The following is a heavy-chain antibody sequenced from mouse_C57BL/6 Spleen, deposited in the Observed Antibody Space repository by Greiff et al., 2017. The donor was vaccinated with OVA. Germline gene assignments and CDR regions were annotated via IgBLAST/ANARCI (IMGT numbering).Heavy chain of an antibody. Sequence: QVQLQQSGPELVKPGASVKLSCKASGYAFSSSWMNWVKQRPGKGLEWIGRIYPGDGDTNYNGKFKGKATLTADKSSSTAYMQLSSLTSEDSAVYFCARTSPHWYFDVWGTGTTVTVSS. J-gene: IGHJ1*03. V-gene: IGHV1-82*01. CDR2: IYPGDGDT. CDR1: GYAFSSSW. CDR3: ARTSPHWYFDV.